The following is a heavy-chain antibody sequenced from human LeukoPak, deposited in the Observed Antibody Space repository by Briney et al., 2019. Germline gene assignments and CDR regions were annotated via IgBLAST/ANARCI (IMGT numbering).Heavy chain of an antibody. Sequence: GGSLRLSCAASGFTFNTYAVSCVRQAPGKGLEWVSAISGGGGSTFYADSVKGRFTISRDNSKNTLCLQMNSLRAEDTALYYCAKNGQQVVPKAFDLWGQGTMVTVSS. CDR3: AKNGQQVVPKAFDL. CDR1: GFTFNTYA. V-gene: IGHV3-23*01. D-gene: IGHD6-13*01. J-gene: IGHJ3*01. CDR2: ISGGGGST.